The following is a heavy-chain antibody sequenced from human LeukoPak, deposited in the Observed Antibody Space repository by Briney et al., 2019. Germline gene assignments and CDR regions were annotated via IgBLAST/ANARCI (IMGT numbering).Heavy chain of an antibody. CDR3: ARPVGKGWFDP. D-gene: IGHD3-10*01. CDR2: ISSSSSYI. Sequence: GGSLRLPCAASGLTFSSYSMNWVRQAPGKGLEWVSSISSSSSYIYYADSVKGRFTISRDNAKNSLYLQMNSLRAEDTAVYYCARPVGKGWFDPWGQGTLVTVSS. J-gene: IGHJ5*02. V-gene: IGHV3-21*01. CDR1: GLTFSSYS.